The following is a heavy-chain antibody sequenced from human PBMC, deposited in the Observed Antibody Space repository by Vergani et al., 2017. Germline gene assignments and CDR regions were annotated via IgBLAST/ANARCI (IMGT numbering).Heavy chain of an antibody. D-gene: IGHD6-19*01. V-gene: IGHV3-23*01. CDR1: GFTFIMHA. Sequence: EVQLLESGGDLVQPGGSLRLSCAASGFTFIMHAMSWVRQAPGKGLEWVSTLSASDRRTHYADSVKGRFTISRDNSKNTLFLHMNSLRPEDTAVYYCAKVGRSEVAGTFGAFDIWGQGTPVTVSS. J-gene: IGHJ4*02. CDR3: AKVGRSEVAGTFGAFDI. CDR2: LSASDRRT.